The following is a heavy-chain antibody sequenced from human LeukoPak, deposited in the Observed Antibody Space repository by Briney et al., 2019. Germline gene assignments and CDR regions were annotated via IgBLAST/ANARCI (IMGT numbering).Heavy chain of an antibody. CDR3: ARSPGTVDY. CDR1: GGSISSYY. V-gene: IGHV4-59*01. CDR2: IYYSGST. D-gene: IGHD1-14*01. Sequence: SETLSLTCTVSGGSISSYYWSWIRQPPGKGLEWIGYIYYSGSTNYNPSLKSRVTISVDTSKNQFSLKLSSVTAADTAVYYCARSPGTVDYWGQEPWSPSPQ. J-gene: IGHJ4*01.